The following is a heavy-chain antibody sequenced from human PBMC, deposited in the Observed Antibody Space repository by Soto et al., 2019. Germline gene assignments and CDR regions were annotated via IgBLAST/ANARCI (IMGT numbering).Heavy chain of an antibody. CDR2: INHSGST. CDR1: GGSFSGYY. Sequence: QVQLQQWGAGLLKPSETLSLTCAVYGGSFSGYYWSWIRQPPGKGLEWIGEINHSGSTNYNPSLKSRVTISVDTSKNQFSLKLSSVTAEDTAVYYCARGSWLDYWGQGTLVTVSS. J-gene: IGHJ4*02. V-gene: IGHV4-34*01. CDR3: ARGSWLDY. D-gene: IGHD6-13*01.